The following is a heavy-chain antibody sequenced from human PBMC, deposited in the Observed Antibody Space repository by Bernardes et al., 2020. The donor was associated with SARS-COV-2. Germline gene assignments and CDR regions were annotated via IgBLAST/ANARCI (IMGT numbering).Heavy chain of an antibody. V-gene: IGHV4-4*02. D-gene: IGHD3-3*01. CDR2: IYHSGST. J-gene: IGHJ6*03. CDR1: GGSISSSNW. CDR3: ACSRVWAETYYDFWSGPPNRPKYYYYMDV. Sequence: SETLSLTCAVSGGSISSSNWWSWVRQPPGKGLEWIGEIYHSGSTNYNPSLKSRVTISVDKSKNQFSLKLSSVTAADTAVYYCACSRVWAETYYDFWSGPPNRPKYYYYMDVWGKGTTVTVSS.